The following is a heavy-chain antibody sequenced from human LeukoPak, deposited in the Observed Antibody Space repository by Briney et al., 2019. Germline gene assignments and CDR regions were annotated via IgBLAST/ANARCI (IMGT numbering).Heavy chain of an antibody. Sequence: GGSLRLSCAASGFTFSNYWMTWVRQAPGKGLEWVANIKQDGSEKYYVDSVKGRFTISRDNAKNSLYLQTNSLRAEDTAVYYCARSETTYYYDSSVYFYYYGMDVWGQGTTVTVSS. CDR3: ARSETTYYYDSSVYFYYYGMDV. V-gene: IGHV3-7*01. J-gene: IGHJ6*02. CDR2: IKQDGSEK. CDR1: GFTFSNYW. D-gene: IGHD3-22*01.